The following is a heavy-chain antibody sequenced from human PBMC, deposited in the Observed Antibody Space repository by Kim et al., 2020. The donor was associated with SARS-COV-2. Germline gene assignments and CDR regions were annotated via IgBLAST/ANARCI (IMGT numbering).Heavy chain of an antibody. J-gene: IGHJ3*02. D-gene: IGHD3-16*01. Sequence: GGSLRLSCATSGFTFSAYDMNWGRRAPGNVLEWLSFITKSSTTIYYADPVKGRFTISRDNAKNSLYLQMNSLRDEDTALYYCVRDRMGGAFDIWGQGTMVTVSS. CDR3: VRDRMGGAFDI. CDR1: GFTFSAYD. CDR2: ITKSSTTI. V-gene: IGHV3-48*02.